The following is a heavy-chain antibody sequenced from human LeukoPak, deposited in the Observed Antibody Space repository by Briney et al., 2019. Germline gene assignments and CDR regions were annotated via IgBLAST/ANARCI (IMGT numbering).Heavy chain of an antibody. J-gene: IGHJ4*02. D-gene: IGHD7-27*01. CDR1: GYTFTGYY. Sequence: GASVRVSCKASGYTFTGYYMHWVRQAPGQGLEWMGWINPNSGGTNYAQKFQGRVTMTRDTSISTAYMELSRLRSDDTAVYYCARELTGDYNYAYWGQGTLVTVSS. V-gene: IGHV1-2*02. CDR3: ARELTGDYNYAY. CDR2: INPNSGGT.